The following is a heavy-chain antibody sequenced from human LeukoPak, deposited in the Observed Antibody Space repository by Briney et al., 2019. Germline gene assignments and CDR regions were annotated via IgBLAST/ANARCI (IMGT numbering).Heavy chain of an antibody. J-gene: IGHJ4*02. CDR2: ISTEGLT. D-gene: IGHD2-15*01. CDR1: GVAVNSYF. V-gene: IGHV3-53*01. CDR3: ARGRGGD. Sequence: GGSLRLSCVVAGVAVNSYFMGWLRQAPGKGLEWVSLISTEGLTYYADSLKSRFTISRDNSKNSLYLQMNSLRAEDTAFYYCARGRGGDWGQGTLVTVSS.